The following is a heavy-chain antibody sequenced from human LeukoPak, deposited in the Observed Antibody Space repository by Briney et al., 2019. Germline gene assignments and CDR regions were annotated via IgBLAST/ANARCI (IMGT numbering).Heavy chain of an antibody. CDR3: AREPSPGGWFDP. J-gene: IGHJ5*02. CDR1: GGSISGYY. D-gene: IGHD3-10*01. V-gene: IGHV4-59*01. Sequence: SETLSLTCTVSGGSISGYYWSWLRLPPGQGLEWIGYIYYSGITDYNPSLQSRVTISVDTSKNQFSLKLKSVTSADTAVYYCAREPSPGGWFDPWGQGTLVTVSS. CDR2: IYYSGIT.